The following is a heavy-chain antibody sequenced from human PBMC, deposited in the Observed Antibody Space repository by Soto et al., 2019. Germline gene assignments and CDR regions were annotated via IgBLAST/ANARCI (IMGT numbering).Heavy chain of an antibody. Sequence: GSLRLSCAASGFTFSRYEMNWVRQAPGKGLEWVSSISSSGSTIYYADSVKGRFTISRDNAKNSLYLQMNSLRAEDTAVYYCARAGKYYDFWSGYYDYYYYGMDVWGQGTTVTVSS. CDR3: ARAGKYYDFWSGYYDYYYYGMDV. V-gene: IGHV3-48*03. CDR1: GFTFSRYE. D-gene: IGHD3-3*01. CDR2: ISSSGSTI. J-gene: IGHJ6*02.